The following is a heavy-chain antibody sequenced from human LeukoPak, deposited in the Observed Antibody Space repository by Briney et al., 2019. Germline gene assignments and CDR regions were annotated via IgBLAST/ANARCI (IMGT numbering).Heavy chain of an antibody. CDR2: IYTSGST. J-gene: IGHJ3*02. D-gene: IGHD3-3*01. CDR3: AGTTIFGVVNRQNAFDI. CDR1: GGSISSYY. Sequence: SETLSLTCTVSGGSISSYYWSWIRQPAGNGLEWIGRIYTSGSTNYNPSLKSRVTMSVDTSKNQFSLKLSSVTAADTAVYYCAGTTIFGVVNRQNAFDIWGQGTMVTVSS. V-gene: IGHV4-4*07.